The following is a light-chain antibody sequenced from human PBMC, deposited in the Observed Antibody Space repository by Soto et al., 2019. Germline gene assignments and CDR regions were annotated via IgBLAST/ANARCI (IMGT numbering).Light chain of an antibody. J-gene: IGLJ1*01. CDR3: QSYASSLSGYV. CDR1: SSNIGAGFD. Sequence: QSVLTQPPSVSGAPGQRVTISCTGSSSNIGAGFDVHWYQQLPGTAPKLLIYGNSNRPSGVPDRFYGSKSGTSASLAITGLQAEDEAAYYCQSYASSLSGYVFATGTKLTVL. V-gene: IGLV1-40*01. CDR2: GNS.